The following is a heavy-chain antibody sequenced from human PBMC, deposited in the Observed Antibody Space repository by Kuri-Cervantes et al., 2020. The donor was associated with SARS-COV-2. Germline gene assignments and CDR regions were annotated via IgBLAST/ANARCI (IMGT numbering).Heavy chain of an antibody. Sequence: GESLKISCAASGFTFSSYSMNWVRQAPGKGLEWVSYITHSSSYIYYADSVKGRFTISRDNAKNSLYLQMNSLRVEDTAVYYCASDCSTTSCYPYWGQGTLVTVSS. CDR2: ITHSSSYI. CDR3: ASDCSTTSCYPY. D-gene: IGHD2-2*01. CDR1: GFTFSSYS. V-gene: IGHV3-21*06. J-gene: IGHJ4*02.